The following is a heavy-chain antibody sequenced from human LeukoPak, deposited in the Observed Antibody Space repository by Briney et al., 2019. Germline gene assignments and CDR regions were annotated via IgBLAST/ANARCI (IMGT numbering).Heavy chain of an antibody. CDR2: IYYSGST. V-gene: IGHV4-59*01. CDR3: ARVSGYDWESFYDY. CDR1: GGSISSYY. J-gene: IGHJ4*02. D-gene: IGHD5-12*01. Sequence: PSETLSLPCTVSGGSISSYYWRWMRQPPGKGLEWIGYIYYSGSTNYNPSLKSRVTISVDTSKNQFSLKLNSVTAADTAVYYCARVSGYDWESFYDYWGQGTLVTVSS.